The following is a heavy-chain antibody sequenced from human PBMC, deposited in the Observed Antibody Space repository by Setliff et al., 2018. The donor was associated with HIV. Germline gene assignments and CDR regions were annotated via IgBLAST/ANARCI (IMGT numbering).Heavy chain of an antibody. J-gene: IGHJ4*02. V-gene: IGHV3-23*01. CDR1: GFTFSRHA. D-gene: IGHD3-3*01. CDR2: IPSSSEYT. CDR3: AKAIYGVVMDCIDS. Sequence: GGSLRLSCTASGFTFSRHAMTWVRQAPGKGLEWVSTIPSSSEYTIYADSVEGRFTISRDNNNNTLYLQMNSLRAEDTAVYFCAKAIYGVVMDCIDSWGRGTLVTVSS.